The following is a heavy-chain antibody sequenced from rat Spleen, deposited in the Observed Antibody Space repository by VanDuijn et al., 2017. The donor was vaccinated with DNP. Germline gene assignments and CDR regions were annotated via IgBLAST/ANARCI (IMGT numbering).Heavy chain of an antibody. CDR1: GFTFSDCN. Sequence: EVQLMESGGGLVQPGGSLKLSCAVSGFTFSDCNMPWVRQAPTKGLEWVATINSNGTYTYYRDSVKGRFTISRDNAQDTLYLQMDSLTSEDTATYFCATSYYYSNSNWFRYWGQGTLVTVSS. CDR3: ATSYYYSNSNWFRY. V-gene: IGHV5-7*01. J-gene: IGHJ3*01. D-gene: IGHD1-2*01. CDR2: INSNGTYT.